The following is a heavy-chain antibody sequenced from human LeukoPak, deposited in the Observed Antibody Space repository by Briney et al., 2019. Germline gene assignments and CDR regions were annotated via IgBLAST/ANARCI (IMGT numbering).Heavy chain of an antibody. CDR2: IHAEGNEK. CDR1: GFTFSNFW. V-gene: IGHV3-7*04. CDR3: ARGDAFSGDH. Sequence: GGSLRLSCAVSGFTFSNFWMSWVRQAPGRGLEWVANIHAEGNEKYHEESVEGRFSISRDNAKNSLLLQMNGLRVEDTAVYYCARGDAFSGDHWGQGTLVTVSS. J-gene: IGHJ4*02.